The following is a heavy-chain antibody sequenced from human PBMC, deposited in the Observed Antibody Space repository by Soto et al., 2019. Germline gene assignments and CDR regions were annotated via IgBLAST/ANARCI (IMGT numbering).Heavy chain of an antibody. CDR2: INPSGGST. Sequence: QVQLVQSGAEVKKPGASVKVSCKASGYTFTSYYMHWVRQAPGQGLEWMGIINPSGGSTSYAQKFQGRVTMTRDTSTSTVDMELSSLRSEDTAVYYCARRTTVTTSPGDAFDIWGQGTMVTVSS. V-gene: IGHV1-46*01. CDR1: GYTFTSYY. CDR3: ARRTTVTTSPGDAFDI. J-gene: IGHJ3*02. D-gene: IGHD4-17*01.